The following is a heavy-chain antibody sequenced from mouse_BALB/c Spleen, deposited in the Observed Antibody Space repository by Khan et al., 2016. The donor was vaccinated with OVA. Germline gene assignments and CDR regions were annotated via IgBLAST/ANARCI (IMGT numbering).Heavy chain of an antibody. CDR1: GFSLTDYA. CDR3: AKDPPYYAMDY. Sequence: VQLQESGPGLVAPSQSLSITCTVSGFSLTDYAVSWIRQPPGKGLEWLGVIWGGGSKYYNSALKSRLSISKDNSKGQVFLKMNSLQTDDTAMYYCAKDPPYYAMDYWGQGTSVTVSS. CDR2: IWGGGSK. V-gene: IGHV2-6-5*01. J-gene: IGHJ4*01.